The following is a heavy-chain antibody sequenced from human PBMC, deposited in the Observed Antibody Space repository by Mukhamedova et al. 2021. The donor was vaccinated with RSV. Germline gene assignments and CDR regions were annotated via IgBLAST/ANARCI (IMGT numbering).Heavy chain of an antibody. D-gene: IGHD3-10*01. J-gene: IGHJ4*02. CDR3: ARGRIIKGRFDY. Sequence: GLEWVANIKLDGNEKYYVDSVKGRFTISRDNAKNSLYLQMNSLRAEDTAFYYCARGRIIKGRFDYWGQGTLVTVSS. CDR2: IKLDGNEK. V-gene: IGHV3-7*03.